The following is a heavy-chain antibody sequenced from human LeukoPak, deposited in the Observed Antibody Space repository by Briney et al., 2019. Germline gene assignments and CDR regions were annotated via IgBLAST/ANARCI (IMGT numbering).Heavy chain of an antibody. D-gene: IGHD2-2*01. CDR1: GYTVTSYY. CDR2: VNPSSISA. J-gene: IGHJ6*02. CDR3: ASVYQHGMDV. V-gene: IGHV1-46*01. Sequence: ASVKVSCKASGYTVTSYYMHWERQAPGRGLEWMGIVNPSSISASYAQKFQGRVTMTRDTSTSTVSMELSSLRSDDTAVYYCASVYQHGMDVWGQGTTVTVSS.